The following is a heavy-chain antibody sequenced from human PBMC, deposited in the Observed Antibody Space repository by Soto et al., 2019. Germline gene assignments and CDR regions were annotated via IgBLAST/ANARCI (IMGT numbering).Heavy chain of an antibody. CDR3: ASEYIAAFNYYYGMDV. J-gene: IGHJ6*02. V-gene: IGHV3-30-3*01. D-gene: IGHD6-13*01. CDR2: ISYDGSNK. CDR1: GFTFSSYA. Sequence: QVQLVESGGGVVQPGRSLRLSCAASGFTFSSYAMHWVRQAPGKGLEWVAVISYDGSNKYYADSVKGRFTISRDNSKNTLYLQMNSLRAEDTAVYYCASEYIAAFNYYYGMDVWGQGTTVTVSS.